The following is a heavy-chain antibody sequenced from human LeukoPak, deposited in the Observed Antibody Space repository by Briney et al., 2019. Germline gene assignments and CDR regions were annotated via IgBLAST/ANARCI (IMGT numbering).Heavy chain of an antibody. D-gene: IGHD3-22*01. Sequence: GGSLRLSCAASGSTFSSYWMHWVRQAPGKGLVWVSRINSDGSSTSYADSVKGRFTISRDNAKNTLYLQMNSLRAEDTAVYYCARAGRTGPMIGYWGQGTLVTVSS. CDR3: ARAGRTGPMIGY. J-gene: IGHJ4*02. CDR1: GSTFSSYW. V-gene: IGHV3-74*01. CDR2: INSDGSST.